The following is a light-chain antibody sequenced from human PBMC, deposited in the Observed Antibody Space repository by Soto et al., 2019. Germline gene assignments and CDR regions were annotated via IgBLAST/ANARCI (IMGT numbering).Light chain of an antibody. CDR2: EVN. J-gene: IGLJ1*01. V-gene: IGLV2-14*01. CDR1: SSDVGGHDC. Sequence: QSVLTQPASVSGSPGQSITISCTGTSSDVGGHDCVSWYQQHPGKAPKLMIYEVNNRPSGVSSRFSGSKSGNTASLTISGLQAEDEADYYCSSYTSSTTYVFGTGTKVTVL. CDR3: SSYTSSTTYV.